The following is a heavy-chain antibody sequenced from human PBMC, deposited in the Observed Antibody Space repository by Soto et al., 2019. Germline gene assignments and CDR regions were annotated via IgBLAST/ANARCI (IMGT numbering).Heavy chain of an antibody. V-gene: IGHV3-33*01. CDR3: ARDADLGTSLYYFDY. CDR2: IWYDGSNK. D-gene: IGHD1-1*01. J-gene: IGHJ4*02. CDR1: GFTFSSYG. Sequence: QVQLVESGGGVVQPGRSLRLSCVASGFTFSSYGMHWVRQAPGKGLEWVAVIWYDGSNKDYADSVKGRFTISRDNSKNTLYLQMNSLRAEDTAVYYCARDADLGTSLYYFDYWGQGTLVTVSS.